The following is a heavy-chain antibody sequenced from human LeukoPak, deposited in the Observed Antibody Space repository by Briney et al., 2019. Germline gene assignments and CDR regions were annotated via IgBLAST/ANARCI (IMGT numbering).Heavy chain of an antibody. CDR1: GGTFSSYA. D-gene: IGHD4-17*01. J-gene: IGHJ4*02. Sequence: GASVKVSCKASGGTFSSYAISWVRQAPGQGLEWMGGIIPIFGTANYAQKFQGRATITADESTSTAYMELSSLRSEDTAVYYCARPPAPDYGDLYVLDYWGQGTLVTVSS. CDR3: ARPPAPDYGDLYVLDY. V-gene: IGHV1-69*13. CDR2: IIPIFGTA.